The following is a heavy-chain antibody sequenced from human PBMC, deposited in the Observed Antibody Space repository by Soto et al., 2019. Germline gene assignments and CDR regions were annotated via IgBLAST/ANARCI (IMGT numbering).Heavy chain of an antibody. J-gene: IGHJ4*02. CDR1: GYSFTSYW. Sequence: GESLKISCKGSGYSFTSYWIGWLRQMPGKGLVWMGIIYPGDSDTRYSPSFQCQVTISADKSISTAYLQWSSLKASDTAMYYCARRGVDMATKDYFEYWGQGTLVTVSS. V-gene: IGHV5-51*01. CDR2: IYPGDSDT. D-gene: IGHD5-12*01. CDR3: ARRGVDMATKDYFEY.